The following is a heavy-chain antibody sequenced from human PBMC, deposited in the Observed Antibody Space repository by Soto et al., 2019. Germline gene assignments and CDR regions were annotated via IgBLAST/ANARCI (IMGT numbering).Heavy chain of an antibody. CDR3: ARDSAVAGLYYYYYGMDV. CDR2: INPNSGGT. J-gene: IGHJ6*02. V-gene: IGHV1-2*04. Sequence: ASVKVSCKASGYTFTGYYMHWVRQAPGQGLEWMGWINPNSGGTNYAQKFQGWVTMTRDTSISTAYMELSRLRSDDTAVCYCARDSAVAGLYYYYYGMDVWGQGTTVTVSS. D-gene: IGHD6-19*01. CDR1: GYTFTGYY.